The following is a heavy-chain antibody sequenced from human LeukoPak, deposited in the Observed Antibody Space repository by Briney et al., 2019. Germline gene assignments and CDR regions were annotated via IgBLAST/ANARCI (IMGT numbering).Heavy chain of an antibody. J-gene: IGHJ3*02. Sequence: GESLKISCKASGNSITTYWIGWVRQMPGKGLEWMGIIYPGDSDTRYSPSFQGQVTISADKSISTAYLQWSSLKASDTAMYYCARHDIAAAGTYAFDIWGQGTMVTVSS. V-gene: IGHV5-51*01. CDR1: GNSITTYW. D-gene: IGHD6-13*01. CDR3: ARHDIAAAGTYAFDI. CDR2: IYPGDSDT.